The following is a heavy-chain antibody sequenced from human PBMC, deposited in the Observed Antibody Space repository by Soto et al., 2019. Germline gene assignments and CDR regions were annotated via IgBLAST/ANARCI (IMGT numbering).Heavy chain of an antibody. D-gene: IGHD2-2*01. CDR2: ISGSGGST. J-gene: IGHJ4*02. CDR1: GFTFSNYA. V-gene: IGHV3-23*01. Sequence: GGSLRLSCAASGFTFSNYAMNWVRQAPGKGLEWVSVISGSGGSTYNADSVKGRFTISRDNSKNTLYLQMNSLRAEDTAVYYCAKGYCSGISCSIDSWGQGTLVTVSS. CDR3: AKGYCSGISCSIDS.